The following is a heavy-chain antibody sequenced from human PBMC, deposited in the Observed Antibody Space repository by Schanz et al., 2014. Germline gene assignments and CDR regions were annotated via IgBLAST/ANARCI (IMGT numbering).Heavy chain of an antibody. Sequence: DVQLVDSGGGLVQPGGSLRLSCAASGFTVSNSYIHWVRQAPGKGLEWVSTIYSSGSTYYADSVRGRFTISRDNSMNTVYLQMNSLRVEDTAVYYCARQPGRITVSGVVSNWFDPWGQGTLVTVSA. CDR3: ARQPGRITVSGVVSNWFDP. D-gene: IGHD3-3*01. V-gene: IGHV3-53*01. CDR2: IYSSGST. J-gene: IGHJ5*02. CDR1: GFTVSNSY.